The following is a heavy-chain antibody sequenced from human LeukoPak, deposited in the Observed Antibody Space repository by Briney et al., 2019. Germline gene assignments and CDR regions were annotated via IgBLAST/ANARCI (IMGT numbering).Heavy chain of an antibody. Sequence: GESLRISCKGSGYSFTSYWISWLRQMPGKGLEWMGRIDPSDSYTNYSPSFQGHVTMSVDESISTAYLQWSSLKASDTAMFYCARRDRYTWYSFDYWGQGTLVTVSS. CDR2: IDPSDSYT. D-gene: IGHD6-13*01. CDR1: GYSFTSYW. V-gene: IGHV5-10-1*01. CDR3: ARRDRYTWYSFDY. J-gene: IGHJ4*02.